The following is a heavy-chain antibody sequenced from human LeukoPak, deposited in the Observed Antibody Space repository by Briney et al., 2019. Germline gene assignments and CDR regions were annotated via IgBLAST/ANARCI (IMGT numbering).Heavy chain of an antibody. CDR1: GFTFSSDA. Sequence: GGSLRLSCAASGFTFSSDAMSWVRQAPGKGLEWVSAVSSGGGSTYYADSVKGRFTISRDNSKNTLYLQMNSLRAEDTAVYYCAREGCSSTSCYDYYYYYYGMDVWGQGTTVTVSS. CDR3: AREGCSSTSCYDYYYYYYGMDV. V-gene: IGHV3-23*01. CDR2: VSSGGGST. D-gene: IGHD2-2*01. J-gene: IGHJ6*02.